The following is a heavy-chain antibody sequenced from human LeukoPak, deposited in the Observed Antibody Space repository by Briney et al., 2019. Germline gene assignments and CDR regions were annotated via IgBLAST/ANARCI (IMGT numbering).Heavy chain of an antibody. D-gene: IGHD6-13*01. Sequence: GGSLRLSCAASGFTFSSYGMHWVRQAPGKGLEWVSLISDSGGSTYYADSVKGRFTFSRDNSKNTLYLQMNSLRAEDTAVYYCAKDMYSSHPPLDSWGQGTLVTVSS. CDR1: GFTFSSYG. J-gene: IGHJ4*02. CDR2: ISDSGGST. V-gene: IGHV3-23*01. CDR3: AKDMYSSHPPLDS.